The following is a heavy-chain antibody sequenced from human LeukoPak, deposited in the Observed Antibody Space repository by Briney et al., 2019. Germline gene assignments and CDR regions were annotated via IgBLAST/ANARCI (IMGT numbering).Heavy chain of an antibody. CDR2: ITPIFGTA. D-gene: IGHD3-3*01. V-gene: IGHV1-69*13. CDR3: ARGQDYDFWSGEVYGMDV. CDR1: GGTFSSYA. Sequence: GASVKVSCKASGGTFSSYAISWVRQAPGQGLEWMGGITPIFGTANYAQKFQGRVTTTADESTSTAYMELSSLRSEDTAVYYCARGQDYDFWSGEVYGMDVWGQGTTVTVSS. J-gene: IGHJ6*02.